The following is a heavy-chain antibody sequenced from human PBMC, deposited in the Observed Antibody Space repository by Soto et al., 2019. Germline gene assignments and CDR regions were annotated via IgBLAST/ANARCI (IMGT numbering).Heavy chain of an antibody. Sequence: PSETLSLTCSVSGGSISSGYYYWSWIRQPPGKGLEWIGNIYYSGNTYYNPSLKSRLIISIDTSKNQFSLKVGPVTATDTAVYYCARSSLYGMDVWGQGTRVTVSS. CDR3: ARSSLYGMDV. J-gene: IGHJ6*02. D-gene: IGHD1-1*01. V-gene: IGHV4-30-4*01. CDR2: IYYSGNT. CDR1: GGSISSGYYY.